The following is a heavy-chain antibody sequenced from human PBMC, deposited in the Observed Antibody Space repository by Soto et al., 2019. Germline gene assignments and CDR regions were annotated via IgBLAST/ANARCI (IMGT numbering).Heavy chain of an antibody. CDR1: GFTFSHYA. Sequence: EVQLLESGGGLVQPGGSLRLSCAASGFTFSHYAMSWVRQGPGKGLEWVSLLSASGDSTYYADSVKGRFTISRDNSKNTLYLQMNSLRAEDTAIYYCAKDPQCCGWSHNWFDPWGQGTLVIVSS. CDR3: AKDPQCCGWSHNWFDP. D-gene: IGHD6-19*01. J-gene: IGHJ5*02. CDR2: LSASGDST. V-gene: IGHV3-23*01.